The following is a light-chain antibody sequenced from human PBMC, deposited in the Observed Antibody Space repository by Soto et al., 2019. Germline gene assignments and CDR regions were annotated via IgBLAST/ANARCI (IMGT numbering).Light chain of an antibody. J-gene: IGKJ1*01. V-gene: IGKV3-20*01. CDR1: QSVRSGS. CDR2: DAS. CDR3: QQYGSSPWT. Sequence: PGERDTLFCMASQSVRSGSIAWYQQKLGQAPRLLIYDASSRATGIPDRFSGSGSGTDFTLTISRLEPEDFAVYHCQQYGSSPWTFGQGTKVDIK.